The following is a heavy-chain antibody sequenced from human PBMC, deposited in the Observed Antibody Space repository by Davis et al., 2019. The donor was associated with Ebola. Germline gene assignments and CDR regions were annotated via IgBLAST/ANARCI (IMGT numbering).Heavy chain of an antibody. CDR2: INPSGGST. V-gene: IGHV1-46*01. Sequence: ASVKVPCKASGYTFTSYYMHWARQPPGQGREWMGIINPSGGSTSYAQKFQGRVTMTRDTPTSTVYMELSRLRSEDTAVYYCARDRDYYDSSGYQAVPYYWGQGTLVTVSS. CDR3: ARDRDYYDSSGYQAVPYY. D-gene: IGHD3-22*01. J-gene: IGHJ4*02. CDR1: GYTFTSYY.